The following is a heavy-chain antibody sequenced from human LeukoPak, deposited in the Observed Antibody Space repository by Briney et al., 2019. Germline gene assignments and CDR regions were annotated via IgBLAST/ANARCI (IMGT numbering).Heavy chain of an antibody. Sequence: GGSLRLSCAASGFTFSSYAMHWVRQAPGKGLEWVAVISYDGSYKYYAGSVKGRFTISRDNSKNTLYLQMNSLRAEDTAVYYCAKGGRDSSSSRWYETGVRDIYYYYGMDVWGQGTRVTVSS. V-gene: IGHV3-30*18. CDR2: ISYDGSYK. CDR1: GFTFSSYA. D-gene: IGHD6-13*01. J-gene: IGHJ6*02. CDR3: AKGGRDSSSSRWYETGVRDIYYYYGMDV.